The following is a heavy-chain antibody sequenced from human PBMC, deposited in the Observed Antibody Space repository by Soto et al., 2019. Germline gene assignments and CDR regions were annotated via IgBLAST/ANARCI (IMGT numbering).Heavy chain of an antibody. Sequence: EVQLVESGGGLVQPGGSLRLSCEASGFTFRNYDMHWVRQGTGKGLEWVSGISAAGDPDYADSVEGRLTISRENAQNSFFLQMSSLRVGDTAVYYCARTVRDFYGLDVWGQGTTVIVSS. J-gene: IGHJ6*02. CDR2: ISAAGDP. V-gene: IGHV3-13*05. CDR1: GFTFRNYD. CDR3: ARTVRDFYGLDV.